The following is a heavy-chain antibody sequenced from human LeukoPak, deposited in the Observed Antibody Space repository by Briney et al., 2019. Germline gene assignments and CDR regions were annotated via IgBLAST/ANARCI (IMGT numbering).Heavy chain of an antibody. D-gene: IGHD2-15*01. J-gene: IGHJ4*02. Sequence: ASVKVSCKASGYTFTSYYMHWVRQAPGQGLEWMGIINPSGGSTSYAQKFQGRVTTTRDTSTSTVYMELSSLRSEDTAVYYCARESDIVVVVAAFDYWGQGTLVTVSS. CDR1: GYTFTSYY. CDR2: INPSGGST. CDR3: ARESDIVVVVAAFDY. V-gene: IGHV1-46*01.